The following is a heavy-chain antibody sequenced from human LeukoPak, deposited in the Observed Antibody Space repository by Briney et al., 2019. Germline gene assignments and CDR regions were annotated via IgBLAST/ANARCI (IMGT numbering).Heavy chain of an antibody. J-gene: IGHJ4*02. CDR2: IRSKANSYAT. V-gene: IGHV3-73*01. CDR3: TSRGYSYGSPSYYFDY. CDR1: GFTFSGSA. Sequence: GGSLRLSCAASGFTFSGSAMHWVRQASGKGLEWVGRIRSKANSYATAYAASVKGRFTISRDDSKNTAYLQMNSLKTEDTAVNYCTSRGYSYGSPSYYFDYWGQGTLVTVSS. D-gene: IGHD5-18*01.